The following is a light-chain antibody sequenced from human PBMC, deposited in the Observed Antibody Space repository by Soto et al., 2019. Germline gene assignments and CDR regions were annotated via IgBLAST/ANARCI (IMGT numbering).Light chain of an antibody. CDR2: RAS. Sequence: DIQMTQSPSSLSASVGDRVTITCQASQDISNYLNWYQQKPGKAPKLLIYRASNLETGVPSRFSGSGSGTDFTFTIISLQPEDIATYYCQQYDNLPSYTFGQGTKLESK. CDR3: QQYDNLPSYT. J-gene: IGKJ2*01. V-gene: IGKV1-33*01. CDR1: QDISNY.